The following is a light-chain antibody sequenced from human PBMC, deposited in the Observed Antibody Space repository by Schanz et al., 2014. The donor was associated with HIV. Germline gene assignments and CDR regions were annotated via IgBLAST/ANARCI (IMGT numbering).Light chain of an antibody. CDR2: QAS. V-gene: IGKV1-5*03. CDR1: QTISSE. J-gene: IGKJ2*01. CDR3: QQSDTFPYT. Sequence: DIQMTQSPSTLSASVGDRVSMTCRSSQTISSELAWYQQKPGKAPNLLIYQASTLETGVPSRFSASGSGTEFTLTISNLQPDDFATYYCQQSDTFPYTFGQGTKLEIK.